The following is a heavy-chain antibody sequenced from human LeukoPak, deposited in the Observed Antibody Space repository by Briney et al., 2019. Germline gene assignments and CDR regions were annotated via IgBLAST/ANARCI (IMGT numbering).Heavy chain of an antibody. V-gene: IGHV4-38-2*01. Sequence: SETLSLTCAVSGYSISSGYYWGWIRGHPGKGMEWIGTNNHSGSTYYNPSLKCRVTISVDTSKNQFSLKLSSVTAADTAVYYCARGTRGLEWLANDAFDIWGQGTMVTVSS. D-gene: IGHD3-3*01. CDR1: GYSISSGYY. CDR2: NNHSGST. CDR3: ARGTRGLEWLANDAFDI. J-gene: IGHJ3*02.